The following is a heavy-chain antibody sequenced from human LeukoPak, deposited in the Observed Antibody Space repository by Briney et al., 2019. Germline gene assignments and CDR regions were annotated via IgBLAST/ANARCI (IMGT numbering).Heavy chain of an antibody. CDR1: GGSISSSSYY. CDR3: ATLIQYYYDSAHLGDY. D-gene: IGHD3-22*01. J-gene: IGHJ4*02. V-gene: IGHV4-39*01. CDR2: IYYSGST. Sequence: SETLSLTCTVSGGSISSSSYYWGWIRQPPGKGLEWIGSIYYSGSTYYNPSLKSRVTISVDTSKNQFSLKLSSVTAADTAVYYCATLIQYYYDSAHLGDYWGQGTLVTVSS.